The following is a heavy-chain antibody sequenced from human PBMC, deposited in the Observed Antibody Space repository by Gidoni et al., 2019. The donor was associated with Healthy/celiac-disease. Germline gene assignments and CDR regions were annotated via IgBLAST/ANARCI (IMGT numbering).Heavy chain of an antibody. Sequence: QVQLVESGGGVVQPGRSLRLSCAASGFPFRSYGMHWVRQAPGKGLEWVAVIWYDGSNKYYADSVKGRFTISRDNSKNTLYLQMNSLRAKDTAVYYCARDLFWTTVTSRHNYFDYWGQGTLVTVSS. D-gene: IGHD4-17*01. CDR1: GFPFRSYG. CDR2: IWYDGSNK. V-gene: IGHV3-33*01. J-gene: IGHJ4*02. CDR3: ARDLFWTTVTSRHNYFDY.